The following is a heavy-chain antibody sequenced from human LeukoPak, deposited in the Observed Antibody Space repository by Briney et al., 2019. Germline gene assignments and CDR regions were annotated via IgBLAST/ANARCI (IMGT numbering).Heavy chain of an antibody. V-gene: IGHV1-2*02. CDR2: INPNSGGT. CDR1: GYTFTGYY. J-gene: IGHJ5*02. CDR3: ARDIVMVTYWFDP. D-gene: IGHD5-18*01. Sequence: ASVKVSCKASGYTFTGYYMHWVRQAPGQGFEWMGWINPNSGGTNYAQKFQGRVTMTRDTSISTAYMELSRLRSDDTAVYYCARDIVMVTYWFDPWGQGTLVTVSS.